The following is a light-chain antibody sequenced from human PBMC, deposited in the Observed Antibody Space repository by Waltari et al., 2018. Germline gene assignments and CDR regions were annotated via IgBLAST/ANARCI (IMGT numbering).Light chain of an antibody. CDR1: QSVSSN. CDR2: GAS. Sequence: EIVMTQSPATLSVSPGERATLSCRASQSVSSNLAWYQQKPGQAPKLLIYGASTRATGIPARFSGSGSGTDFTLTISSLQAEDVAIYYCQHYYNAPLTFGGGTRLEIK. J-gene: IGKJ4*01. CDR3: QHYYNAPLT. V-gene: IGKV3-15*01.